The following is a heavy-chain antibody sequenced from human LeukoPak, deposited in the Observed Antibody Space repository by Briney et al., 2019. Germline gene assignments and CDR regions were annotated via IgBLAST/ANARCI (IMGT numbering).Heavy chain of an antibody. Sequence: VASVKVSCKASGYTFTGYYMHWVRQAPGQGLEWMGWISAYNGNTNYAQKLQGRVTMTTDTSTSTAYMELRSLRSDDTAVYYCAREGVGATTWFDPWGQGTLVTVSS. V-gene: IGHV1-18*04. CDR2: ISAYNGNT. CDR1: GYTFTGYY. D-gene: IGHD1-26*01. CDR3: AREGVGATTWFDP. J-gene: IGHJ5*02.